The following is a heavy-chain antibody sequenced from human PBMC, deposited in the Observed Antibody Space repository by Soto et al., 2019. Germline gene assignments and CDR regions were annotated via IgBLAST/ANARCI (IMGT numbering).Heavy chain of an antibody. Sequence: SETLSLTCVVSNLSISSGYYLGWILQSPGKGLEWIASIYRSGTTSYNPSLKSRVTISVDPSKNQFSLMLTAVTAADTAVYYCARTHSGSYYSVFNYWGRGSLVTVSS. V-gene: IGHV4-38-2*01. D-gene: IGHD1-26*01. J-gene: IGHJ4*02. CDR2: IYRSGTT. CDR1: NLSISSGYY. CDR3: ARTHSGSYYSVFNY.